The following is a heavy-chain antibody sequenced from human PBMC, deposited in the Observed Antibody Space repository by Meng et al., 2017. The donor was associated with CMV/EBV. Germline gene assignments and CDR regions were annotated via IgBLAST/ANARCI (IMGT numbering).Heavy chain of an antibody. J-gene: IGHJ6*02. D-gene: IGHD2-2*01. V-gene: IGHV1-69*05. CDR2: IIPIFGTA. Sequence: SVKVSCKASGRTFSSYAISWVRQAPGQGLEWMGGIIPIFGTANYAQKFQGRVTITTDESTSTAYMELSSLRSEDTAVYYCARGIVVVPAALSYYYYYGMDVWGQGTTVTVSS. CDR3: ARGIVVVPAALSYYYYYGMDV. CDR1: GRTFSSYA.